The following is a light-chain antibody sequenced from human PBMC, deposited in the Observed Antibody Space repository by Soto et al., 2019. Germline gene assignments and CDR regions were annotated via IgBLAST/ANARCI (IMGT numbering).Light chain of an antibody. CDR1: SSNIGSNT. V-gene: IGLV1-44*01. Sequence: QSVLTQPHSASGTPGQRVTISCSGSSSNIGSNTVNWYQQLPGTAPKLLIYSNNQRPSGVPDRFSGSKSGTSASLAISGLQSEDEADYYGDAWDDILNGFYVVGNGTKLTVL. CDR3: DAWDDILNGFYV. J-gene: IGLJ1*01. CDR2: SNN.